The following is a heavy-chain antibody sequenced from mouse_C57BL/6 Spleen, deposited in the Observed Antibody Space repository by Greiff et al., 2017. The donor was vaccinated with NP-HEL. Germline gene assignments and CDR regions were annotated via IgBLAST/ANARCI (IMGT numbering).Heavy chain of an antibody. J-gene: IGHJ3*01. D-gene: IGHD2-2*01. V-gene: IGHV1-53*01. Sequence: QVQLQQPGTELVKPGASVKLSCKASGYTFTSYWMPWVKQRPGQGLEWIGNINPSNGGTNYNEKFKSKATLTVDKSSSTAYMQLSSLTSEDSAVYYCARSEGYDALFAYWGQGTLVTVSA. CDR2: INPSNGGT. CDR3: ARSEGYDALFAY. CDR1: GYTFTSYW.